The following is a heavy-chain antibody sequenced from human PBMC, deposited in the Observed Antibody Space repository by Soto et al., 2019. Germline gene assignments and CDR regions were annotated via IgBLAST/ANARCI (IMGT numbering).Heavy chain of an antibody. CDR2: IIPIFGTA. D-gene: IGHD3-3*01. Sequence: QVQLVQSGAEVKKPGSSVKVSCKASGGTFSSYAISWVRQAPGQGLEWMGGIIPIFGTANYAQKFQGRVTITADESTSTAYMKMSSLRSEDTAVYYCARVSYDFWSGYRLQEYYYYGMDVWGQGTTVTVSS. J-gene: IGHJ6*02. V-gene: IGHV1-69*01. CDR3: ARVSYDFWSGYRLQEYYYYGMDV. CDR1: GGTFSSYA.